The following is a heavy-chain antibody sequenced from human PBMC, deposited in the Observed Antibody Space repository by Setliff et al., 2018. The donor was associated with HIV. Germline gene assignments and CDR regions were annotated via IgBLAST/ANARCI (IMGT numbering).Heavy chain of an antibody. Sequence: SETLSLTCAVYVGSFSGYYWSWIRQTPGKGLEWIGNIYYTGFAYYNPSLKSRVTISLDTSKTHFFLNLTSVTDADTAVYFCTREGRGDPAMATTRIDYWGQGKLVTVSS. CDR3: TREGRGDPAMATTRIDY. CDR2: IYYTGFA. D-gene: IGHD1-1*01. J-gene: IGHJ4*02. CDR1: VGSFSGYY. V-gene: IGHV4-34*01.